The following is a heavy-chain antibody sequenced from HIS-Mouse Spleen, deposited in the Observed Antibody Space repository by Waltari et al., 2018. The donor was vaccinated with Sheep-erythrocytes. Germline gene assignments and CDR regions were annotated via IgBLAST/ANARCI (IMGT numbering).Heavy chain of an antibody. D-gene: IGHD1-26*01. Sequence: AASGFTFSSYAMHGVRKAPGKGLDWVAVISYDGSNKYYADSVRGRFTISYENSKNTLYLQMNGLRAGDTAVYYCARVSAGELKYYFDYWGQGTLVTVSS. CDR3: ARVSAGELKYYFDY. J-gene: IGHJ4*02. CDR1: GFTFSSYA. CDR2: ISYDGSNK. V-gene: IGHV3-30*04.